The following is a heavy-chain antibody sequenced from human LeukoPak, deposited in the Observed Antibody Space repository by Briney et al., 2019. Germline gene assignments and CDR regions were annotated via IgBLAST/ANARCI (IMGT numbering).Heavy chain of an antibody. CDR2: IIPIFGTA. D-gene: IGHD3-22*01. J-gene: IGHJ4*02. CDR3: ARDPSPYYYDSSGYYSYYFDY. Sequence: SVKVSCKASGGTFSSYAISWVRQAPGQGLEWMGGIIPIFGTANYAQKFQGRVTITADESTSTAYMELSSLRSEDTAVYYCARDPSPYYYDSSGYYSYYFDYWGQGTLVTVSS. CDR1: GGTFSSYA. V-gene: IGHV1-69*13.